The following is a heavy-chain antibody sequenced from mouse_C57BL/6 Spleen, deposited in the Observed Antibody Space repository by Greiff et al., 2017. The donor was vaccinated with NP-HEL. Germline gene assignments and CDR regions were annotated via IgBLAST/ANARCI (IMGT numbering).Heavy chain of an antibody. J-gene: IGHJ2*01. CDR3: ARHGGYYNYFDY. CDR2: ISSGGSYT. CDR1: GFTFSSYG. Sequence: EVQLVESGGDLVKPGGSLKLSCAASGFTFSSYGMSWVRQTPDKRLEWVATISSGGSYTYYPDSVKGRFTISRDNAKNTLYLQMSSLKSEDTAMYYCARHGGYYNYFDYWGQGTTLTVSS. D-gene: IGHD2-3*01. V-gene: IGHV5-6*01.